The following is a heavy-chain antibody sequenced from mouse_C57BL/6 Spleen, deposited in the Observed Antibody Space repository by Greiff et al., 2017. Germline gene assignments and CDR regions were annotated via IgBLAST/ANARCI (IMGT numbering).Heavy chain of an antibody. Sequence: LVESGAELVKPGASVKLSCTASGFNINDYYMHWVKQRTEQGLEWIGRIDPEDGETKYAPKCPGQATITAATSSNSAYMQLRSRTSEATAVYYCVSCYGSRYGYYYAMDYWGQGTSVTVSS. V-gene: IGHV14-2*01. CDR2: IDPEDGET. CDR3: VSCYGSRYGYYYAMDY. D-gene: IGHD1-1*01. J-gene: IGHJ4*01. CDR1: GFNINDYY.